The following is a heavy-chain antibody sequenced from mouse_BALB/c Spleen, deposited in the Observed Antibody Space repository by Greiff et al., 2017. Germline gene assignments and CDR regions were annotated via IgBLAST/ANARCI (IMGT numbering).Heavy chain of an antibody. V-gene: IGHV1-69*01. Sequence: QVQLQQPGAELVMPGASVKMSCKASGYTFTDYWMHWVKQRPGQGLEWIGAIDTSDSYTSYNQKFKGKATLTVDESSSTAYMQLSSLTSEDSAVYYCARGVQSYFDYWGQGTTLTVSS. CDR3: ARGVQSYFDY. D-gene: IGHD2-14*01. J-gene: IGHJ2*01. CDR2: IDTSDSYT. CDR1: GYTFTDYW.